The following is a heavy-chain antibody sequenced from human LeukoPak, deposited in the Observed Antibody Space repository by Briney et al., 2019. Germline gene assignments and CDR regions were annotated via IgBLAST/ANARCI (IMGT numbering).Heavy chain of an antibody. CDR1: GFTFSDHY. J-gene: IGHJ3*02. V-gene: IGHV3-72*01. D-gene: IGHD3-16*01. CDR3: ARGRGGGAFDI. CDR2: TRNKANSYTT. Sequence: GGSLRLSCAASGFTFSDHYMDWVRQAPGKGLEWVGRTRNKANSYTTEYAASVKGRFTISRDDSKNSLYLQMNSLKTEDTAVYYCARGRGGGAFDIWGQGTMVTVSS.